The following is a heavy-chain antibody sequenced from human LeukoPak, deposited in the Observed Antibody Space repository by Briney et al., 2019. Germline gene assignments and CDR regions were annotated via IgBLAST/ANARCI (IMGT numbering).Heavy chain of an antibody. Sequence: ASVKVSCKASGYTFTSYYMHWVRQAPGQGLEWMGIINPSGGSTSYAQKFQGRVTVTRDTSTSTVYMELSSLRSEDTAVYYCARAQYYYDSSGYYCFAYWGQGTLVTVSS. V-gene: IGHV1-46*01. D-gene: IGHD3-22*01. J-gene: IGHJ4*02. CDR2: INPSGGST. CDR1: GYTFTSYY. CDR3: ARAQYYYDSSGYYCFAY.